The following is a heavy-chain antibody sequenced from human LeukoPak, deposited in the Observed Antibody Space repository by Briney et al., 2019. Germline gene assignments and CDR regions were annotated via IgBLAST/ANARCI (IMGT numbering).Heavy chain of an antibody. V-gene: IGHV4-59*01. CDR1: GDSISSYY. J-gene: IGHJ5*02. D-gene: IGHD2-21*02. CDR2: IYYSGST. Sequence: SETLSLTCTVSGDSISSYYWSWIRQPPGKGLEWIGYIYYSGSTKYNPSLKSRVTISVDTSKNQFSLKLNSVTAADTAVYYCARGGAGSCGGACYLNWFDPWGQGTLVTVSS. CDR3: ARGGAGSCGGACYLNWFDP.